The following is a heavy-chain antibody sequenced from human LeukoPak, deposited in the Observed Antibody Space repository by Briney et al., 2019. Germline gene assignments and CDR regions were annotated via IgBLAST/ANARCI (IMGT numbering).Heavy chain of an antibody. J-gene: IGHJ2*01. D-gene: IGHD5-24*01. CDR1: GGSISSGTYY. CDR2: IYYSGTT. CDR3: ARAGVMATNHFDL. Sequence: PSQTLSLTCTVSGGSISSGTYYWSWIRQHPGKGLEWIGYIYYSGTTDYTSSLRSRVTISRDTSKNQFSLKLSSVTAADTAVYYCARAGVMATNHFDLWGRGTLVTVSS. V-gene: IGHV4-31*03.